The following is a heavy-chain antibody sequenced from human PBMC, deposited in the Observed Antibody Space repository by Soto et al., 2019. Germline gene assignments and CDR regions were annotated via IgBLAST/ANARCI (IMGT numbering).Heavy chain of an antibody. J-gene: IGHJ6*02. CDR1: GYTFTSYY. D-gene: IGHD3-10*01. V-gene: IGHV1-46*01. Sequence: ASAVVSCKASGYTFTSYYMHWVRQAPGQGLEWMGIINPSGGSTSYAQKFQGRVTMTRDTSTSTVYMELSSLRSEDTAMFYCAGGGVRGVITRTRDYYGMDVWGQGTTVTVSS. CDR2: INPSGGST. CDR3: AGGGVRGVITRTRDYYGMDV.